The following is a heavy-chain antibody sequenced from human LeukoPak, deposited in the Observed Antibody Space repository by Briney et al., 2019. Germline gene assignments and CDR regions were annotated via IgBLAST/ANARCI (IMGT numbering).Heavy chain of an antibody. CDR2: IYYSGST. J-gene: IGHJ3*02. D-gene: IGHD3-10*01. V-gene: IGHV4-30-4*01. CDR1: GGSISSGDYY. Sequence: SETLSLTCTVCGGSISSGDYYWTWIRQPPGKGLEWIGYIYYSGSTYYNPSLKSRVTISVDTSKNQFSLKLSSVTAADTAVYYCSSGSSGGDAFDIWGQGAMVTVSS. CDR3: SSGSSGGDAFDI.